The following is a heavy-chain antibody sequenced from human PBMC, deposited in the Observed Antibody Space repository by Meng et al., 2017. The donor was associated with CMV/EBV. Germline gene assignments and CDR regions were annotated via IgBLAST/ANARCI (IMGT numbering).Heavy chain of an antibody. D-gene: IGHD1-7*01. CDR2: TIPILGIA. J-gene: IGHJ6*02. CDR1: GGTFSSYA. Sequence: SVKVSCKASGGTFSSYAISWVRQAPGQGLEWMRGTIPILGIANYAQKFQGRVTITADKSTSTAYMELSSLRSEDTAVYYCASAGDITGTGRDYYYYYGMDVWGQGTTVTVSS. CDR3: ASAGDITGTGRDYYYYYGMDV. V-gene: IGHV1-69*10.